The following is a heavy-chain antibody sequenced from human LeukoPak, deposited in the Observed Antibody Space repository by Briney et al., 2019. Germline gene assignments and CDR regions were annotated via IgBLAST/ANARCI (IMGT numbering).Heavy chain of an antibody. CDR1: GGSNSSSSYY. D-gene: IGHD5-24*01. CDR3: ARTSRDGYNYGGGFDY. V-gene: IGHV4-39*01. Sequence: PSETLSLTCTVSGGSNSSSSYYWGWIRQPPGKGLEWIGSIYYSGSTYYNPSLKSRVTISVDTSKNQFSLKLSSVTAADTAVYYCARTSRDGYNYGGGFDYWGQGTLVTVSS. J-gene: IGHJ4*02. CDR2: IYYSGST.